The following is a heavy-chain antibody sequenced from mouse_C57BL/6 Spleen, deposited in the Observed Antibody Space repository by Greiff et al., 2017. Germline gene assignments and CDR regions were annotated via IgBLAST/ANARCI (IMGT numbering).Heavy chain of an antibody. Sequence: VQLQQPGPALVKPGASVKISCKASGYAFTSSWMNWVKQRPGKGLAWIGRIYPGDGDTNYNGKFKGKATLTAAKSSSTAYMQLSSLTSEDSAVYFCARGGTVVNYFDYWGQGTTLTVSS. J-gene: IGHJ2*01. CDR2: IYPGDGDT. CDR1: GYAFTSSW. D-gene: IGHD1-1*01. V-gene: IGHV1-82*01. CDR3: ARGGTVVNYFDY.